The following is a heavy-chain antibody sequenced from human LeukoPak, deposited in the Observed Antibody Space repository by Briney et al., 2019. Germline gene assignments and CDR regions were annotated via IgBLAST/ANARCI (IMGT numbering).Heavy chain of an antibody. CDR1: GYSFTSYW. CDR2: IYPVHSDT. Sequence: GESLKISCKGSGYSFTSYWIGWVRQMPGKGLEWMGIIYPVHSDTRYSPSFQGQVTISADKSISTAYLQWSSLKASDTAMYYCARSGYSSGWYYWYFDLWGRGTLDTLSS. J-gene: IGHJ2*01. V-gene: IGHV5-51*01. CDR3: ARSGYSSGWYYWYFDL. D-gene: IGHD6-19*01.